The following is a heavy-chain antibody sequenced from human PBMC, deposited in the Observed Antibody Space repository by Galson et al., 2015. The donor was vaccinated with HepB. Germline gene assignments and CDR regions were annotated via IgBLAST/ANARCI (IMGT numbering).Heavy chain of an antibody. CDR3: AKGGYSYGYFDY. Sequence: SLRLSCAGSGFSFSNYAMTWARQAPGKGLEWVSGISDSSSLIYYADSVEGRFTISRDNSKNTLYLQMNSLRVEDTAVYYCAKGGYSYGYFDYWGQGTLVTVSS. V-gene: IGHV3-23*01. CDR2: ISDSSSLI. D-gene: IGHD5-18*01. CDR1: GFSFSNYA. J-gene: IGHJ4*02.